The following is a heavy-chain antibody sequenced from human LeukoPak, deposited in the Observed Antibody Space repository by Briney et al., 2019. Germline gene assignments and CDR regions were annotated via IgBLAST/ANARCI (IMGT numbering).Heavy chain of an antibody. J-gene: IGHJ4*02. CDR3: ARASRLLFDY. Sequence: ASVKVSCKASGGTFSSYAISWVRQAPGQGLEWMGGIIPIFGTANYAQKFQGRVTMTRDTSTSTVYMELSSLRSEDTAVYYCARASRLLFDYWGQGTLVIVSS. CDR2: IIPIFGTA. CDR1: GGTFSSYA. D-gene: IGHD2-21*02. V-gene: IGHV1-69*05.